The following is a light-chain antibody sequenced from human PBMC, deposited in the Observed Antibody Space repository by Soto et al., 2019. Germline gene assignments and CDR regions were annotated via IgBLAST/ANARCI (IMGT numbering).Light chain of an antibody. V-gene: IGKV1-5*01. CDR2: DAS. CDR1: QPISSW. Sequence: DIQMTQSPPPLSASVGDRVTITCRASQPISSWLAWYHQKPGKAPKLLIYDASNLESGVPSRFTGSTSGTEFTLTISRLEPEDVAVYYCHQYGNTLWTFGQGTKVDIK. J-gene: IGKJ1*01. CDR3: HQYGNTLWT.